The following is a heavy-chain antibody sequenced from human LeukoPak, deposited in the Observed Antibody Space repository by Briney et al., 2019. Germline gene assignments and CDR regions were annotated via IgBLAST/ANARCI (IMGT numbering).Heavy chain of an antibody. CDR1: GYTFTSYD. Sequence: GASVKVSCKASGYTFTSYDIHWVRQATGQGLEWMGWMSPNSGNTAYAQKFRGRVTMTRNTSISTAYMELSSLRSEDTAVYFCARPYYSSGFFKGDWYFDLWGRGTLLTVSS. CDR2: MSPNSGNT. V-gene: IGHV1-8*01. CDR3: ARPYYSSGFFKGDWYFDL. J-gene: IGHJ2*01. D-gene: IGHD6-19*01.